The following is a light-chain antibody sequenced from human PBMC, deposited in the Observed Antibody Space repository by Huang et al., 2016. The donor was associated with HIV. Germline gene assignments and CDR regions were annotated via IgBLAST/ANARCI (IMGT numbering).Light chain of an antibody. CDR1: QSVRDK. CDR2: ATS. J-gene: IGKJ4*01. CDR3: QQYESWPPLT. Sequence: EIVMTQSPDTLSVSPGERATLSCRASQSVRDKLAWYQQKPGQAPRLLLQATSTRAAGVPARFSGSGSGTEFTLTISSLQSEDCGVYYCQQYESWPPLTFGGGTKVEIK. V-gene: IGKV3-15*01.